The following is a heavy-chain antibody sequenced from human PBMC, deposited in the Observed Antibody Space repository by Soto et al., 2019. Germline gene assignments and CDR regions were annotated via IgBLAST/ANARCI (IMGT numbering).Heavy chain of an antibody. Sequence: ASVKVSCKVSGYTLTELSMHWVRQAPGKGLEWMGGFDPEDGETIYAQKFQGRVTMTEDTSTDTAYMELSSLRSEDTAVYYCATEYCTNGVCGPTFGYWGQGTLVTVSS. J-gene: IGHJ4*02. CDR1: GYTLTELS. D-gene: IGHD2-8*01. V-gene: IGHV1-24*01. CDR3: ATEYCTNGVCGPTFGY. CDR2: FDPEDGET.